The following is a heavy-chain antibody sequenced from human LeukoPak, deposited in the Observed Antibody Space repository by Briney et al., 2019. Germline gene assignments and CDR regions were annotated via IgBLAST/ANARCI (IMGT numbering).Heavy chain of an antibody. V-gene: IGHV4-4*07. CDR2: IYTSGNT. J-gene: IGHJ6*03. D-gene: IGHD1-26*01. CDR3: ARVLVGANYYYYYMDV. Sequence: SETLSLTCTVSGGSISSYYWSWIRQPAGKGREWIGRIYTSGNTNHSPSLKSRVTISVDKYKNQFSLKLSSVTAADTAIYYFARVLVGANYYYYYMDVWGKGTTVTVSS. CDR1: GGSISSYY.